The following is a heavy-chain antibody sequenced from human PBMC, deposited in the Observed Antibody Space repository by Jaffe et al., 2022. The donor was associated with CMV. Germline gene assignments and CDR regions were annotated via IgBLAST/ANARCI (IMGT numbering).Heavy chain of an antibody. CDR3: ARSDLRRITVIAH. Sequence: QVQLVESGGGLVKPGGSLRLSCAASGFTFSDYYMSWIRQAPGKGLEWVSYISSRSGTTYHGDSVKGRFTISRDNAKNSLYLQMNSLRAEDTAVYYCARSDLRRITVIAHWGRGTLVTVSS. CDR1: GFTFSDYY. J-gene: IGHJ2*01. CDR2: ISSRSGTT. D-gene: IGHD3-22*01. V-gene: IGHV3-11*01.